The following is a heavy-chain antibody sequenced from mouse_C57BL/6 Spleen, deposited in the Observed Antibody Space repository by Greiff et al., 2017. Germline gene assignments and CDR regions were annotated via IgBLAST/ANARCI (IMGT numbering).Heavy chain of an antibody. V-gene: IGHV1-61*01. Sequence: QVQLQQPGAELVRPGSSVKLSCKASGYTFTSYWMDWVKQRPGQGLEWIGNIYPSDSETHYNQKFKDKATLTVDTSSSTAYMQLSSLASEDSAVYDCDSQSLDVWGTGTTVTVSS. CDR1: GYTFTSYW. CDR2: IYPSDSET. CDR3: DSQSLDV. D-gene: IGHD2-12*01. J-gene: IGHJ1*03.